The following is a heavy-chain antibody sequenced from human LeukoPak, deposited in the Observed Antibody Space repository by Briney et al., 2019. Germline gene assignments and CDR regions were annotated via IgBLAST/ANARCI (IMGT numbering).Heavy chain of an antibody. CDR2: ITGSSGGT. J-gene: IGHJ5*02. D-gene: IGHD6-19*01. Sequence: HPGGSLRLSCAASGFTFNNYAMNWVRQAPGKGLEWVSGITGSSGGTYYADSVKGRFTISRDSSKNTVYLQMKSLRVEDTAVYYCAKDRFGYSVGWFFDPWGQGRLVTVSS. CDR3: AKDRFGYSVGWFFDP. CDR1: GFTFNNYA. V-gene: IGHV3-23*01.